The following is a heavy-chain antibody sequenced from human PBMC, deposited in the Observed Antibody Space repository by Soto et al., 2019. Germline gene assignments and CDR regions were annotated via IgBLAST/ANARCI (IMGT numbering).Heavy chain of an antibody. D-gene: IGHD6-19*01. CDR3: SKLEDGWRDAFDI. V-gene: IGHV4-59*01. J-gene: IGHJ3*02. Sequence: QVQLQESGPGLVKPSETLSLTCSVSGGSTSSYYWSWIRQPPGQGLEWIGYISYSGSTNYNPSLKSRVTISVDTSKNQFSLKMCTVTAADTAVYYCSKLEDGWRDAFDIWGQGTVVTVSS. CDR2: ISYSGST. CDR1: GGSTSSYY.